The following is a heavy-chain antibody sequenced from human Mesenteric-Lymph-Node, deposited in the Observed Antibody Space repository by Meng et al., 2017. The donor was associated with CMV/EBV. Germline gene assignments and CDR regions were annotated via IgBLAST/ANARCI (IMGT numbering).Heavy chain of an antibody. J-gene: IGHJ5*02. CDR2: IYYSGST. CDR3: ARDSRGGWFDP. Sequence: SETLSLTCTVSGGSISSSSYYWGWIRQPPGKGLEWIGSIYYSGSTYYNPSLKSRVTIAVDTSKNQFSLKLSSVTAADTAVYYCARDSRGGWFDPWGQGTLVTVSS. V-gene: IGHV4-39*07. D-gene: IGHD3-10*01. CDR1: GGSISSSSYY.